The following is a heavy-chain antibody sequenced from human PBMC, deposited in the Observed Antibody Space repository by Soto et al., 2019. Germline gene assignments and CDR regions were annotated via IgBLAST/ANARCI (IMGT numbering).Heavy chain of an antibody. D-gene: IGHD4-17*01. CDR3: ARQGLRGDYPSCFDP. CDR1: GGSISSGGYS. V-gene: IGHV4-30-2*01. Sequence: SETLSLTCAVSGGSISSGGYSWSWIRQPPGKGLEWIGYIYHSGSTYYNPSLKSRVTISVDRSKNQFSLKLSSVTAADTAVYYCARQGLRGDYPSCFDPWGQGTLVTVSS. CDR2: IYHSGST. J-gene: IGHJ5*02.